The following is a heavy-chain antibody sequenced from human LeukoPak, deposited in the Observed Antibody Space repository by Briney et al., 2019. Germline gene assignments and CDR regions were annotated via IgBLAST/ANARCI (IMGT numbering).Heavy chain of an antibody. J-gene: IGHJ4*02. CDR1: GFTFSSYA. CDR2: ITSSGGST. V-gene: IGHV3-23*01. D-gene: IGHD1-26*01. Sequence: GGSLRLSCAASGFTFSSYAMSWVRQAPGKGLEWVSSITSSGGSTYYAGSVKGQFTISRDNSKNTVYLQMNSLRAEDTAVYYCAKDPQKWESYFDYWGQGTLVTVSS. CDR3: AKDPQKWESYFDY.